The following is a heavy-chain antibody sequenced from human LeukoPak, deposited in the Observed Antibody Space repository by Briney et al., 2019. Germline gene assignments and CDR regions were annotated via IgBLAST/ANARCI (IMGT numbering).Heavy chain of an antibody. D-gene: IGHD5-18*01. Sequence: PSQTLSLTCAVSGGSISSGGYSWSWIRLPPGKGLEWIGYIYHSGSTFYNPSLKSRVTISVDRSKNQFSLKLSSVTAADTAVYYCARETDTAIDYWGQGTLVTVSS. J-gene: IGHJ4*02. CDR1: GGSISSGGYS. V-gene: IGHV4-30-2*01. CDR3: ARETDTAIDY. CDR2: IYHSGST.